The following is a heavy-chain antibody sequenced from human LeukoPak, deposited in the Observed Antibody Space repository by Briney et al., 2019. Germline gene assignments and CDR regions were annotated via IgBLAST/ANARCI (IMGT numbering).Heavy chain of an antibody. Sequence: SETLSLTCTVSGGSISSYYWSWIRQPPGKGLEWIGYIYYSGSTNYNPSLKSRVTISVDTSKNQFSLKLSSVTAADTAVYYCARGTSYYDFWSGYQKHNWFDPWGQGTLVTVSS. J-gene: IGHJ5*02. CDR3: ARGTSYYDFWSGYQKHNWFDP. V-gene: IGHV4-59*01. CDR2: IYYSGST. CDR1: GGSISSYY. D-gene: IGHD3-3*01.